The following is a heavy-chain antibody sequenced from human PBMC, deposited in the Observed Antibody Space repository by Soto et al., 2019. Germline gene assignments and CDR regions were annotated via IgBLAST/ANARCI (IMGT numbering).Heavy chain of an antibody. J-gene: IGHJ4*02. D-gene: IGHD1-26*01. V-gene: IGHV3-30*18. CDR1: GFTFSSYG. Sequence: GGSLRLSCAASGFTFSSYGMHWVRQAPGKGLEWVAVISYDGSNKYYADSVKGRFTISRDNSKNTLYLQMNSLRAEDTAVYYCAKESPSGSNYLPCYYDYWGQGTLVTVSS. CDR3: AKESPSGSNYLPCYYDY. CDR2: ISYDGSNK.